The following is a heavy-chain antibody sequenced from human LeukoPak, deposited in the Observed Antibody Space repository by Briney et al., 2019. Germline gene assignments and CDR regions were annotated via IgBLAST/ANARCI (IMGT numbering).Heavy chain of an antibody. CDR2: IYPGDSDT. CDR1: GYSFTRNW. J-gene: IGHJ4*02. CDR3: ARAGGSGTWDY. D-gene: IGHD3-10*01. Sequence: GESLKISCKGSGYSFTRNWSGWVRQMPGKGLEWMGIIYPGDSDTRYSPSFEGQGTIIAGKSISTAYLQWSSLRAADTAMYYCARAGGSGTWDYWGQGTLVTVSS. V-gene: IGHV5-51*01.